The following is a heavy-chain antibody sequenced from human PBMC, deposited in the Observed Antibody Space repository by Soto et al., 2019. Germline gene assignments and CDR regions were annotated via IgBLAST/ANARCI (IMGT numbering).Heavy chain of an antibody. CDR1: GYTFTGYY. J-gene: IGHJ6*02. CDR2: INPNSGGT. CDR3: TRAGIAAALSLYYYYGMDV. D-gene: IGHD6-13*01. V-gene: IGHV1-2*04. Sequence: ASVKVSCKASGYTFTGYYMHWVRQAPGQGLDWMVWINPNSGGTNYVQKFQGWVTMIRDTSISIAYMELSRLKTEDTAVYYCTRAGIAAALSLYYYYGMDVWGQGTTVTVSS.